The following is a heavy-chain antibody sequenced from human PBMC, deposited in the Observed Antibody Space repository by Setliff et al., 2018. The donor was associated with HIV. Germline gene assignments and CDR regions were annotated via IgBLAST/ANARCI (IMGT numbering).Heavy chain of an antibody. J-gene: IGHJ6*02. CDR3: ARGIVVVVAATPSPHYGMDV. CDR1: GYTFTNYF. CDR2: IDPSGGST. Sequence: ASVKVSCKASGYTFTNYFVHWVRQAPGQGLEWMGIIDPSGGSTNYAQKFQGRLTMTSDTSTSTVYTELSSLRSEDTATYYCARGIVVVVAATPSPHYGMDVWGQGTTVTVSS. D-gene: IGHD2-15*01. V-gene: IGHV1-46*01.